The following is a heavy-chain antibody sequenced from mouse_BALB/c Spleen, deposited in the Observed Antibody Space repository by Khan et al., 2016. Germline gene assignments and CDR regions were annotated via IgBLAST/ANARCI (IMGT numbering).Heavy chain of an antibody. V-gene: IGHV3-8*02. CDR3: AGYYGHFFDY. Sequence: EVQLQESGPSLVKPSQTLSLTCSVTGDSTTSGYWNWIRKFPGNKLEYMGYISYSGSTYYNPSLKSRISITRDTSKSQYYLQLNSVTTEDTATYYCAGYYGHFFDYWGQGTTLTVSS. D-gene: IGHD1-1*02. CDR1: GDSTTSGY. CDR2: ISYSGST. J-gene: IGHJ2*01.